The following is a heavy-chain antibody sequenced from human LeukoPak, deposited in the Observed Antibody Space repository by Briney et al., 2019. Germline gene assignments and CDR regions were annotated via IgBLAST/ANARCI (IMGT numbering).Heavy chain of an antibody. D-gene: IGHD2-2*01. CDR2: IYYSGST. V-gene: IGHV4-59*01. J-gene: IGHJ4*02. Sequence: PETLSLTYTVSGGSISSYYWSWIRQPPGKGLEWIGYIYYSGSTNYNPSLKSRVTISVDTSKNQFSLKLSSVTAADTAVYYCARVKIGVVDYWGQGTLVTVSS. CDR1: GGSISSYY. CDR3: ARVKIGVVDY.